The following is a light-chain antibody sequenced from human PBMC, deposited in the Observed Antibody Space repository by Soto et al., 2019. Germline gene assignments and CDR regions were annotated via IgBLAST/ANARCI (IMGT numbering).Light chain of an antibody. CDR2: DAS. V-gene: IGKV3-11*01. J-gene: IGKJ1*01. CDR3: QQRSNWPPT. CDR1: QSVSSY. Sequence: DIVLTQSPATLYLSPGERATLSCRASQSVSSYLAWYQQKPGQAPRLLIYDASNRATGIPARFSGSGSGTDFTLTISSLEPEDFAVYYCQQRSNWPPTFGQGTKVDIK.